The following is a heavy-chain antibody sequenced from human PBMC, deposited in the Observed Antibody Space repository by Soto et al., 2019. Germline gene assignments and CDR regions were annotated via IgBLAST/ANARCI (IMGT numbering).Heavy chain of an antibody. Sequence: GGSLRLSCAASGFTFSSYAMHWVRQAPGKGLEWVAVISYDGSNKYYADSVKGRFTISRDNSKNTLYLQMNSLRAEDTAVYYCARDGTSFYDFWSGYYSQTPIDYWGQGTLVTVSS. J-gene: IGHJ4*02. D-gene: IGHD3-3*01. CDR2: ISYDGSNK. CDR1: GFTFSSYA. CDR3: ARDGTSFYDFWSGYYSQTPIDY. V-gene: IGHV3-30-3*01.